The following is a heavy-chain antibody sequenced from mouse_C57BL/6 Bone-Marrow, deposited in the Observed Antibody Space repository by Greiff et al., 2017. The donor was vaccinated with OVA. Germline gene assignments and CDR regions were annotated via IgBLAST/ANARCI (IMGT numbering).Heavy chain of an antibody. D-gene: IGHD1-1*01. CDR1: GYTFTDYE. Sequence: QVQLQQSGAELVRPGASVTLSCKASGYTFTDYEMHWVKQTPVHGLEWIGAIDPETGGTAYNQKFKGKAILTADKSSSTAYMELRSLTSEDSAVYYCTTVVVPYFDYWGQGTTLTVSP. CDR3: TTVVVPYFDY. J-gene: IGHJ2*01. CDR2: IDPETGGT. V-gene: IGHV1-15*01.